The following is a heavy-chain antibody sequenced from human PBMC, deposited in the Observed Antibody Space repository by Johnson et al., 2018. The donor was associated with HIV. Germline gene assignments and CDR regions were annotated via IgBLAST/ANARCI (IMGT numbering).Heavy chain of an antibody. CDR1: EFTFSRFA. J-gene: IGHJ3*02. V-gene: IGHV3-30*04. Sequence: QVQLVESGGGVVRPGRSLRLSCAACEFTFSRFAMHWVRQAPGKGLEWVAVISYDGSKKYYPDSVKGRFTISRDNSKNTLYLQMDSLRAEDTAVYYCARGGVLRYFDWLFEDAFDIWGQGTMVTVSS. D-gene: IGHD3-9*01. CDR2: ISYDGSKK. CDR3: ARGGVLRYFDWLFEDAFDI.